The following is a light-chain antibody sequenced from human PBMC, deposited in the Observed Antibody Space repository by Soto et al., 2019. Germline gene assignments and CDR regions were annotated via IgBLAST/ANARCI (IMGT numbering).Light chain of an antibody. CDR3: SAYTTTSTLI. CDR2: EVN. CDR1: SSDVGGYDY. V-gene: IGLV2-14*01. Sequence: QSVLTQPTSVSGSPGQSIAIPCTGTSSDVGGYDYVSWYQQHPGTAPKLMLYEVNNRPSGVSNRFSGSKSGNTASLIISGLQTEDEADYYCSAYTTTSTLIFGTGTKLTVL. J-gene: IGLJ1*01.